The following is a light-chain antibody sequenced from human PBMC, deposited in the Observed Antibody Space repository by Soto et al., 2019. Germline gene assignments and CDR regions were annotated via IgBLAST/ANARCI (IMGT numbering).Light chain of an antibody. CDR1: SSDVGTYNY. Sequence: QSALTQPASVSGSPGQSVTISCTGTSSDVGTYNYVSWYQQHPGKAPKLIIYEVSDRPSGVSNRFSSSKSGNTASLTISGLQSEDEADYYCSSFTSSTVYVFGTGTKLTVL. J-gene: IGLJ1*01. CDR3: SSFTSSTVYV. V-gene: IGLV2-14*01. CDR2: EVS.